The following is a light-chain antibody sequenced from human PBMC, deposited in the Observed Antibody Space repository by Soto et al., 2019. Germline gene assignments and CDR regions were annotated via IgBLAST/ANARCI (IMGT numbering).Light chain of an antibody. CDR1: QGISSY. V-gene: IGKV1-8*01. CDR3: QQYNNWPRT. J-gene: IGKJ1*01. Sequence: AIRMTQSPSSLSASTGDRVTITCRASQGISSYLAWYQQKPGEAPKLLIYAASTLQSGVPSRFSGSGSGTEFTLTISSLQSEDFAVYYCQQYNNWPRTFGQGTKVEIK. CDR2: AAS.